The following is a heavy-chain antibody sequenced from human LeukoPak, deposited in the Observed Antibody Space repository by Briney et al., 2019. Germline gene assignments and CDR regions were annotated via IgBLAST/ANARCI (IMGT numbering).Heavy chain of an antibody. CDR2: INHSGST. D-gene: IGHD3-10*01. Sequence: SEALSLTCAVYGGSFSVYYWSWIRQPPGKGLEWIGEINHSGSTNYNPSRKSRVTISVDTSKNQFSLKLSSVTAADTAVYYCARRRGSYGSGSYSDYWGQGTLVTVSS. V-gene: IGHV4-34*01. CDR3: ARRRGSYGSGSYSDY. J-gene: IGHJ4*02. CDR1: GGSFSVYY.